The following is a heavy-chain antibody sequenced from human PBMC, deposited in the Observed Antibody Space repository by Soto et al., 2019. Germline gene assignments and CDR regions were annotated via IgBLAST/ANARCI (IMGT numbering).Heavy chain of an antibody. CDR3: ATVGGV. D-gene: IGHD3-10*01. Sequence: EVQLVESGGDLVQPGGSLRLSCAASGFTVSNNYMTWVRQAPGKGLECVSLMYPGGGTYYADSVKGRFSISRDNSKNTVYLQRNSLRVEATAVYYCATVGGVWGQGTLVTVSS. J-gene: IGHJ4*02. V-gene: IGHV3-66*01. CDR1: GFTVSNNY. CDR2: MYPGGGT.